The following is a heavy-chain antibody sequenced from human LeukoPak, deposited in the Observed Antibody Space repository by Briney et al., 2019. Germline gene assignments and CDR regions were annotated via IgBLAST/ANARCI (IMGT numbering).Heavy chain of an antibody. D-gene: IGHD3-22*01. V-gene: IGHV3-23*01. CDR1: GFTFSSYA. CDR2: ISGSGGST. J-gene: IGHJ4*02. Sequence: GGSLRLSCAASGFTFSSYAMSWVRQAPGKGLEWVSAISGSGGSTYYADSVKGRFTISRDNSKNTLYLQMNSLRAEDTAVYYCARGAKGYYYDSSGYYTYWGQGTLVTVSS. CDR3: ARGAKGYYYDSSGYYTY.